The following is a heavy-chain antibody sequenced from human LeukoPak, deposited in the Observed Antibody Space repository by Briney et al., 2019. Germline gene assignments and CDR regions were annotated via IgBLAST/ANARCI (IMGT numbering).Heavy chain of an antibody. V-gene: IGHV1-69*13. D-gene: IGHD1-14*01. Sequence: SVKVSCKASGDTFSSYAISWVRQAPGQGLERMGGIIPNFGTANYAQKFQGRVTITADESTSTAYMELSSLRSEDTAVYYCARDLFRPRPGGGYYFDYWGQGTLVTVSS. CDR3: ARDLFRPRPGGGYYFDY. J-gene: IGHJ4*02. CDR2: IIPNFGTA. CDR1: GDTFSSYA.